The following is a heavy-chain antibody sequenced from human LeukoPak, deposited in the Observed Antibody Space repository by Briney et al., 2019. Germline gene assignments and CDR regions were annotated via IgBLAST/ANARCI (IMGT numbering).Heavy chain of an antibody. V-gene: IGHV3-30*02. Sequence: GGSLRLSCAAAVFTFSNYVIHWVRQAPGKGVEGVAFIGHDGSKEYYADSVEGRFTISRDSSKNTVYLQMNSLRADDTALYYCAKDRRYSGYGIFDYWGQGTLVTVSS. CDR3: AKDRRYSGYGIFDY. CDR2: IGHDGSKE. D-gene: IGHD5-12*01. J-gene: IGHJ4*02. CDR1: VFTFSNYV.